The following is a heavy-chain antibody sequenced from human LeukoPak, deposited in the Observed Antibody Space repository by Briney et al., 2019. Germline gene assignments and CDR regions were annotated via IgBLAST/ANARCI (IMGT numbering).Heavy chain of an antibody. CDR1: GFTIGDYA. D-gene: IGHD3-9*01. V-gene: IGHV3-49*03. Sequence: PGRSLILSCTASGFTIGDYAMSWFRQAPGKGLEWVGFIRSKAYGGTTEYAASMKGRFTISRDDSKSTAYLQMNSLKTKDTAVYYCTRRYGRYFDWLYYFDYWGQGTLVTVSS. CDR3: TRRYGRYFDWLYYFDY. J-gene: IGHJ4*02. CDR2: IRSKAYGGTT.